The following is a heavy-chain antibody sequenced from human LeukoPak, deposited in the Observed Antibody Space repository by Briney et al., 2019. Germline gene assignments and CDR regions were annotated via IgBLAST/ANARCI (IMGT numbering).Heavy chain of an antibody. Sequence: ASVTVSCTASGYTFTSYDINWVRQATGQGLEWMGWMNPNSGNTGYAQKFQGRVTMTRNTSISTAYMELSSLRSEDTAVYYCARSPSRIAARRDYYYGMGVWGQGTTVTVSS. CDR1: GYTFTSYD. V-gene: IGHV1-8*01. D-gene: IGHD6-6*01. J-gene: IGHJ6*02. CDR3: ARSPSRIAARRDYYYGMGV. CDR2: MNPNSGNT.